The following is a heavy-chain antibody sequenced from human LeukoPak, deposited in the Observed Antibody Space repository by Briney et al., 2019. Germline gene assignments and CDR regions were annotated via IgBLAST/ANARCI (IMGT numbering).Heavy chain of an antibody. CDR1: GFTFSSYA. J-gene: IGHJ4*02. V-gene: IGHV3-30*04. CDR2: ISYDGSNK. CDR3: ARDMDTAMVVRGDY. D-gene: IGHD5-18*01. Sequence: GRSLRLSCAASGFTFSSYAMHWVRQAPGKGLEWVAVISYDGSNKYYADSVKGRFTISRDNSKNTLYLQMNSLRAEDTAVYYCARDMDTAMVVRGDYWGQGTLVTVSS.